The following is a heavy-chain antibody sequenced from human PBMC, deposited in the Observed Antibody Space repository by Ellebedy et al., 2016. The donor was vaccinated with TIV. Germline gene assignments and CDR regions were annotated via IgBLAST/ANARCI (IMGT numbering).Heavy chain of an antibody. CDR3: ARDPGEDGDY. CDR2: INPSGGSA. CDR1: GYTFTSYS. D-gene: IGHD3-16*01. Sequence: ASVKVSCKPSGYTFTSYSMHWVRQPPGQGLEWMGIINPSGGSANYAQKFQGRVTVTRDTSTRTVYMELSSLRFEDTAVYFCARDPGEDGDYWGQGTLVTVSA. V-gene: IGHV1-46*01. J-gene: IGHJ4*02.